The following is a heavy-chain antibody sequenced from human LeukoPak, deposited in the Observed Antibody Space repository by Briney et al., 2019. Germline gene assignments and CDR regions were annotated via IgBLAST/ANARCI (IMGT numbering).Heavy chain of an antibody. Sequence: ASVKVSCKASGYTFTGYYMHRVRQAPGQGLEWMGWINPNSGGTNYAQKFQGRVTMTRDTSISTAYMELSRLRSDDTAVYYCARDYESSGWYREDGNWFDPWGQGTLVTVSS. CDR1: GYTFTGYY. CDR3: ARDYESSGWYREDGNWFDP. J-gene: IGHJ5*02. V-gene: IGHV1-2*02. CDR2: INPNSGGT. D-gene: IGHD6-19*01.